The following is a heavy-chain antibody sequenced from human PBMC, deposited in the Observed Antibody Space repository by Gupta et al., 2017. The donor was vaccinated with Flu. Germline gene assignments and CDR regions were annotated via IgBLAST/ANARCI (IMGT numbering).Heavy chain of an antibody. CDR1: GFTFSSYG. J-gene: IGHJ3*02. V-gene: IGHV3-33*01. CDR2: IWYDGSNK. CDR3: ARVKRNGNAFDI. D-gene: IGHD1-1*01. Sequence: QVQLVESGGGVVQPGRSLRLSCAASGFTFSSYGMHWVRQAPGKGLEWVAVIWYDGSNKYYADSVKGRFTISRDNSKNTLYLQMNSLRAEDTAVYYCARVKRNGNAFDIWGQGTMVTVSS.